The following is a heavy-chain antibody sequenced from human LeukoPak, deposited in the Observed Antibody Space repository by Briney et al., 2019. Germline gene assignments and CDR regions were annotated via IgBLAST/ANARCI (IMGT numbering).Heavy chain of an antibody. CDR1: GLTFSSYS. J-gene: IGHJ4*02. CDR3: ARGGRYFDSQDY. V-gene: IGHV3-21*01. CDR2: ISSSSSYI. D-gene: IGHD3-9*01. Sequence: PGGTLRLSCAASGLTFSSYSMNWVRQAPGKGLEWVSSISSSSSYIYYADSVKGRFTISRDNAKNSLYLQMNSLRAEDTAVYYCARGGRYFDSQDYWGQGTLVTVSS.